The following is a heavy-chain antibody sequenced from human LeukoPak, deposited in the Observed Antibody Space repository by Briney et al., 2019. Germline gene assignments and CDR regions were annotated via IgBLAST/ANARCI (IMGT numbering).Heavy chain of an antibody. CDR3: TRDYNHGMDV. J-gene: IGHJ6*02. V-gene: IGHV3-74*01. CDR1: GFIFNGYW. Sequence: GGSLRLSCAASGFIFNGYWMHWVRLVPGKGPMWVSCINVDGSVTRYVDSVKGRFTISRDNARNTLYLQMNGLGVEDTAVYYCTRDYNHGMDVWGQGTTVTVSS. CDR2: INVDGSVT.